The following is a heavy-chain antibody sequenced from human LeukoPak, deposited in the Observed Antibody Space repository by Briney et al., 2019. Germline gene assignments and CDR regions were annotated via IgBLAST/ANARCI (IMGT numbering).Heavy chain of an antibody. D-gene: IGHD3-3*01. CDR3: ARESASGQH. Sequence: ASVKVSCKASGYTFTNYAINWVRQAPGLGLEWMGWINTNTGNPTYAQGFTGRFVFSLDTSVSTAYLQISSLKAEDTAVYYCARESASGQHWGQGALVTVSS. CDR2: INTNTGNP. V-gene: IGHV7-4-1*02. CDR1: GYTFTNYA. J-gene: IGHJ1*01.